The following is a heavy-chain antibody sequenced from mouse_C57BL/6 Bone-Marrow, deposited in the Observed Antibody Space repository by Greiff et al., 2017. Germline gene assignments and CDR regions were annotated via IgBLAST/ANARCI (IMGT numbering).Heavy chain of an antibody. Sequence: QVQLKQPGAELVKPGASVKMSCKASGYTFTSYWITWVKQRPGQGLEWIGDIYTGSGSTNYTEKFKSKATLTVDTSSSTAYMQLSSLTSEDSAVYYGARSPSDYYGSSYFDYWGQGTTLTVSS. CDR2: IYTGSGST. V-gene: IGHV1-55*01. D-gene: IGHD1-1*01. CDR1: GYTFTSYW. CDR3: ARSPSDYYGSSYFDY. J-gene: IGHJ2*01.